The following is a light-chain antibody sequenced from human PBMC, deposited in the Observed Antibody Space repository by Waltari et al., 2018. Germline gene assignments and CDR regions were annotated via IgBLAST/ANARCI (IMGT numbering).Light chain of an antibody. Sequence: DIGMTQSQDSLAVSLGERATINCKSSQSVLYSSNNKNYLAWYQQKPGQPPKLLIYCASTRASGVPDRFSGSGSGTDFTLTISSLQAEDVAVYYCQQYYSTLTWTFGQGTKVEIK. CDR1: QSVLYSSNNKNY. V-gene: IGKV4-1*01. J-gene: IGKJ1*01. CDR3: QQYYSTLTWT. CDR2: CAS.